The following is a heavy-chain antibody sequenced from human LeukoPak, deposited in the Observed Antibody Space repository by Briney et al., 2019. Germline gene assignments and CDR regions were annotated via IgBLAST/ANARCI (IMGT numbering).Heavy chain of an antibody. D-gene: IGHD6-13*01. CDR1: GDSINGFY. Sequence: SETLSLTCTVSGDSINGFYWSWIRQPPGKGLEWIREINHSGSTNYNPSLKSRVTISVDTSKNQFSLKLSSVTAADTAVYYCARGAPLYSSSWYREYFQHWGQGTLVTVSS. V-gene: IGHV4-34*01. J-gene: IGHJ1*01. CDR3: ARGAPLYSSSWYREYFQH. CDR2: INHSGST.